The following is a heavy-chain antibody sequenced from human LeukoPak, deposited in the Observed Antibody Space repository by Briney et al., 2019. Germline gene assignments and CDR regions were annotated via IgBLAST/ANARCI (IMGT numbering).Heavy chain of an antibody. CDR3: AKATSVNRYGSFGQ. Sequence: GGSLRLSCAASGFTFSSYSMNWVRQAPGKGLEWVSYISSSSSTIYYADSVKGRFTISRDNAKHSLYLQLNSLRAEHTAMYYCAKATSVNRYGSFGQWGQVTLVTVSS. V-gene: IGHV3-48*04. CDR1: GFTFSSYS. CDR2: ISSSSSTI. J-gene: IGHJ4*02. D-gene: IGHD3-10*01.